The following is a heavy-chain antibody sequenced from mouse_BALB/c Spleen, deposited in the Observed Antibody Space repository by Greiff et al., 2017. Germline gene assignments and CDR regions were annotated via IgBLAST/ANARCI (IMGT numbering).Heavy chain of an antibody. CDR2: IWGDGST. CDR1: GFSLTGYG. CDR3: ARGGHYYGYIYAMDY. D-gene: IGHD1-2*01. J-gene: IGHJ4*01. Sequence: VKLMESGPGLVAPSQSLSITCTVSGFSLTGYGVNWVRQPPGKGLEWLGMIWGDGSTDYNSALKSRLSISKDNSKSQVFLKMNSLQTDDTARYYCARGGHYYGYIYAMDYWGQGTSVTVSS. V-gene: IGHV2-6-7*01.